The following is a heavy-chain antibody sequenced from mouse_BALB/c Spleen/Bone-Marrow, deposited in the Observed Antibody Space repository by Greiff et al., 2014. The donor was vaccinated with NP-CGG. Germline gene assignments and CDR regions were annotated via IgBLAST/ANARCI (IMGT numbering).Heavy chain of an antibody. J-gene: IGHJ2*01. CDR1: GYTFSEYT. Sequence: DVHLVESGPELVKPGASVKISCKTSGYTFSEYTMHWVKQSHGKSLEWIGGINPISGYATYNRKFEDKATLTLDKSSTTAYMDLRSLSSEDSAVYYCARARRFDFWGQGTTLTVPS. V-gene: IGHV1-18*01. CDR3: ARARRFDF. CDR2: INPISGYA.